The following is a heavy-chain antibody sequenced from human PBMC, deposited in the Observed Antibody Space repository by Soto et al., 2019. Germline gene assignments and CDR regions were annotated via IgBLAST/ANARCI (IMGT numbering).Heavy chain of an antibody. V-gene: IGHV4-31*03. Sequence: QVQLQESGPGLVKPSQTLSLTCTVSGGSISSGGYYWSWIRQHPGKGLEWIGYIYYSGSTYYNPSLKSRVTISVDTSKNQFSLKLSSVTVADTAVYYCARNTRGYNWNYGIDYWGQGTLVTVSS. CDR3: ARNTRGYNWNYGIDY. CDR1: GGSISSGGYY. CDR2: IYYSGST. D-gene: IGHD1-7*01. J-gene: IGHJ4*02.